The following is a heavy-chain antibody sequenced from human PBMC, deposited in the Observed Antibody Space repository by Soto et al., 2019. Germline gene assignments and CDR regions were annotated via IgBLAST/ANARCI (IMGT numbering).Heavy chain of an antibody. D-gene: IGHD3-3*01. Sequence: SETLSLTCAVSGCSISSGGYSWSWIRQPPGKGLEWIGYMYHSGSTYYNPSLKSRVTISVDRSKNQFSLKLSSVTAADTAVYYCARAESDDFGSGHHYGMDVWGQGTTVTVSS. CDR3: ARAESDDFGSGHHYGMDV. CDR1: GCSISSGGYS. V-gene: IGHV4-30-2*01. CDR2: MYHSGST. J-gene: IGHJ6*02.